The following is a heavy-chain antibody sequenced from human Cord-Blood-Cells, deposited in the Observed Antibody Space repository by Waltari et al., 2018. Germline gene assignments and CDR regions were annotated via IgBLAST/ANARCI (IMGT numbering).Heavy chain of an antibody. CDR1: GGSISSYY. V-gene: IGHV4-59*01. J-gene: IGHJ4*02. CDR3: ARVTQGWSWGWGYFDY. D-gene: IGHD7-27*01. CDR2: IYYSGST. Sequence: VQLQESGPGLVKPSETLSLTCTVSGGSISSYYWSWIRQPPGKGLEWIGYIYYSGSTNYNPSLEVRVTISVDTSKNRCSLRLSSVTAAGTAVYYWARVTQGWSWGWGYFDYWGQGTLVTVSS.